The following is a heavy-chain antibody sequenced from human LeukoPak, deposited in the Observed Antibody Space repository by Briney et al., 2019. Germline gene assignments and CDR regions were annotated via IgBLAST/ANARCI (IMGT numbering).Heavy chain of an antibody. V-gene: IGHV5-51*01. CDR2: TYPGDSDT. CDR3: ARNSDSSGYQYFDY. J-gene: IGHJ4*02. CDR1: GYSFTNYW. Sequence: GESLKISCKGSGYSFTNYWIGWVRQMPGKGLEWMGITYPGDSDTRYSPSFQGQVTISAVKSISTAYLQWSSLKASDTAMYYCARNSDSSGYQYFDYWGQGTLVTVSS. D-gene: IGHD3-22*01.